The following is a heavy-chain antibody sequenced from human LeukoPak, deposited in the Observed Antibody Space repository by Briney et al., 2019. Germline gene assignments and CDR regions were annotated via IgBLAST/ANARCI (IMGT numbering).Heavy chain of an antibody. CDR2: ISAYNGNT. CDR3: AREGYYDILSGYTSIEDY. D-gene: IGHD3-9*01. CDR1: GYTFTSYG. V-gene: IGHV1-18*01. J-gene: IGHJ4*02. Sequence: ASVKVSCKASGYTFTSYGISWVRQAPGQGLEWMGWISAYNGNTNYAQKLQGRVTMTTDTSTSTAYMELRSLRSDDTAVYYCAREGYYDILSGYTSIEDYWGQGTLVTVS.